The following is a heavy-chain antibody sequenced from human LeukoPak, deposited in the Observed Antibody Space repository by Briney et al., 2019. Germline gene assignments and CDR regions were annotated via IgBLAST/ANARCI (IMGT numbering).Heavy chain of an antibody. CDR1: GFTFSTYW. Sequence: PGGSLRLSCTASGFTFSTYWMDWVRQAPGKGLEWVANIKQDGSEKYYVDSVKGRFTISRDNAKNSLYLQMNSLRAEDSAVYYCARDRDWYSFDSWGQGTLVTVSS. D-gene: IGHD6-19*01. J-gene: IGHJ4*02. V-gene: IGHV3-7*03. CDR3: ARDRDWYSFDS. CDR2: IKQDGSEK.